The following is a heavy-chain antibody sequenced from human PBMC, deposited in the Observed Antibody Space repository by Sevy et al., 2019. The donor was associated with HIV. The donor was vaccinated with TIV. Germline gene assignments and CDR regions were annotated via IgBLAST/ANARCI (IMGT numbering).Heavy chain of an antibody. D-gene: IGHD3-10*01. CDR2: IDPSDSYT. J-gene: IGHJ4*02. CDR3: ARPGVRGSGSYYDDY. V-gene: IGHV5-10-1*01. CDR1: GYSFTSYW. Sequence: GESLKISCKGSGYSFTSYWISWVRQMPGKGLEWMGRIDPSDSYTNYSPSFQGHVTISADKSISTAYLQWSSPKASDTAMYYCARPGVRGSGSYYDDYWGQGTLVTVSS.